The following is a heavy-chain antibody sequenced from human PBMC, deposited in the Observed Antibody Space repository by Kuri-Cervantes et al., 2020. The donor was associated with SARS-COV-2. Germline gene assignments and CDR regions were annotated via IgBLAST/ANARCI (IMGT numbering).Heavy chain of an antibody. V-gene: IGHV1-18*01. CDR3: ARDGGLIADAFDI. CDR2: ISAYNFKR. Sequence: ASVKVSCKASGYTYTAYGISWVRLAPGQGLEWMGWISAYNFKRDYAQKFQGRVTMTRDTSISTAYMELSRLRSDDTAVYYCARDGGLIADAFDIWGQGTMVTVSS. CDR1: GYTYTAYG. J-gene: IGHJ3*02. D-gene: IGHD3-16*01.